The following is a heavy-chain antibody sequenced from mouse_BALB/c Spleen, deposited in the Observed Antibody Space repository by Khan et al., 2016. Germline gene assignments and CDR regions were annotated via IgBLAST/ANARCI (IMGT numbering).Heavy chain of an antibody. CDR2: INPDSSTI. V-gene: IGHV4-1*02. J-gene: IGHJ3*01. CDR1: GFDFSRYW. Sequence: GELGESGGGLVQPGGSLKLSFAASGFDFSRYWMSWVRQAPGKGLEWIGEINPDSSTINYTPSLKDKFIISRDNAKNTLYLQMSKVRSEDTALYYCARPYYPFAYWGQGTLVTVSA. CDR3: ARPYYPFAY. D-gene: IGHD1-1*01.